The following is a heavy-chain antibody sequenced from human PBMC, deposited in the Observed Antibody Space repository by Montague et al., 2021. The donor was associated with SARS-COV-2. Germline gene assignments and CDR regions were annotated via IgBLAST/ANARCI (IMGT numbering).Heavy chain of an antibody. V-gene: IGHV4-59*01. CDR1: GGSISTYY. D-gene: IGHD5/OR15-5a*01. Sequence: SETLSLTCTVSGGSISTYYWSWIRQPPGKGLEWIGYVDYTGSTNXNPSRRSRVTISVDTSKNQFSLNLSSVSAADTAVYYCARLLYDNYMYGFDVWGQGTTVTVSS. CDR3: ARLLYDNYMYGFDV. J-gene: IGHJ6*02. CDR2: VDYTGST.